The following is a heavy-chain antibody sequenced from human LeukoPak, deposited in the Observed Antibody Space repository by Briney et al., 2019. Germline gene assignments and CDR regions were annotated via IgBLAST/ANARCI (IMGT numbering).Heavy chain of an antibody. CDR3: ARDVYYYDSSSKPAGWFDP. J-gene: IGHJ5*02. CDR1: GFTFSSYA. Sequence: GGSLRLSCAASGFTFSSYAMHWVRQAPGKGLEWVAVISYDGSNKYYADSVKGRFTISRDNSKNTLYLQMNSLRAEDTAVYYCARDVYYYDSSSKPAGWFDPWGQGTLVTVSS. V-gene: IGHV3-30*04. D-gene: IGHD3-22*01. CDR2: ISYDGSNK.